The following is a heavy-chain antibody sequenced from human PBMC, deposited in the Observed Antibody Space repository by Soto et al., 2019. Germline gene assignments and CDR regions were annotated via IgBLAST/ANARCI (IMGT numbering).Heavy chain of an antibody. J-gene: IGHJ4*02. CDR2: INHSGST. CDR3: ARGRYSSSWYPRYYFDY. CDR1: GGSFSGYY. V-gene: IGHV4-34*01. D-gene: IGHD6-13*01. Sequence: QVQLQQWGAGLLKPSETLSLTCAVYGGSFSGYYWSWIRQPPGKGLEWIGEINHSGSTNYNPSLKSRVTISVDTSKNQFSLKLSSVTAADTAVYYCARGRYSSSWYPRYYFDYWGQGTLVTVSS.